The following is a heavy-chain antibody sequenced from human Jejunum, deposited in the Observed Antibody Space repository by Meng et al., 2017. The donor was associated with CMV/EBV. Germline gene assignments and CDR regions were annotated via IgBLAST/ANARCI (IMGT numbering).Heavy chain of an antibody. J-gene: IGHJ4*02. CDR2: ISGSGGSP. D-gene: IGHD6-19*01. Sequence: LSCAASGFTFSTYGMAWVRQAPGKGLEWVSSISGSGGSPYYRDFAKGRFTISRDNSKTTLFLQMNSLRAEDTAVYYCAKKVTGTLDNWGQGALVTVSS. V-gene: IGHV3-23*01. CDR1: GFTFSTYG. CDR3: AKKVTGTLDN.